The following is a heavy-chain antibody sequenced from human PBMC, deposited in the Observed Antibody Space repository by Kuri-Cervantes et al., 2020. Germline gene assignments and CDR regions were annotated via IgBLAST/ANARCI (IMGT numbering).Heavy chain of an antibody. CDR1: GYTFTSYY. D-gene: IGHD3-10*01. J-gene: IGHJ1*01. CDR2: INPSGGST. V-gene: IGHV1-46*01. Sequence: ASVKVSCKASGYTFTSYYMHWVRQAPGQGLEWMGIINPSGGSTSYTQKFQGRVTMTRDTSTSTVYMELSSLRSEDTAVYYCARLGLNMVRGVILYFQHWGQGTLVTVSS. CDR3: ARLGLNMVRGVILYFQH.